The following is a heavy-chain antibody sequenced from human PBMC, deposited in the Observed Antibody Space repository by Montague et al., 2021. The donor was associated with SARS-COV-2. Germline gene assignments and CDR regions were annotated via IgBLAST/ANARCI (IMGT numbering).Heavy chain of an antibody. J-gene: IGHJ4*02. D-gene: IGHD2-15*01. CDR1: GVSISSSSYY. CDR3: AGHEGVVVAATYTGLGVQPGYFDY. V-gene: IGHV4-39*01. CDR2: IYYSGST. Sequence: SETLSLTCTVSGVSISSSSYYWGWIRQPPGKRLEWIGSIYYSGSTYYNPSLKSRVTISVDTSKNQFSLKLSSVTAADTAVYYCAGHEGVVVAATYTGLGVQPGYFDYWGQGTLVTVSS.